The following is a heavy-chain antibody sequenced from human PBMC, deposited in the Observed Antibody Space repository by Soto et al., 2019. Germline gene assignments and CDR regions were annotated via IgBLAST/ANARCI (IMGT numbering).Heavy chain of an antibody. V-gene: IGHV1-8*01. CDR1: GYTFTSYD. CDR3: ARGDVLRFLEWLPNSQRAFDI. CDR2: MNPNSGNT. D-gene: IGHD3-3*01. Sequence: ASVKVSCKASGYTFTSYDISWGGQAPGQGLEWMGWMNPNSGNTGYAQKFQGRVTMTRNTSISTAYMELSSLRSEDTAVYYCARGDVLRFLEWLPNSQRAFDIWGQGTMVTV. J-gene: IGHJ3*02.